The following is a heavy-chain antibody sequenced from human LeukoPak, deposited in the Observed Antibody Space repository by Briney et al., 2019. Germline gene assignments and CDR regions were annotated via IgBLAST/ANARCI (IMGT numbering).Heavy chain of an antibody. Sequence: SETLSLTCTVSGGSISSSSYYWGWIRQPPGKGLEWIGSIYYSGSTYYNPSLKSRVTISVDTSKNQFSLKLSSVAAADTAVYYCARHRDYYFDYWGQGTLVTVSS. CDR1: GGSISSSSYY. CDR3: ARHRDYYFDY. J-gene: IGHJ4*02. CDR2: IYYSGST. V-gene: IGHV4-39*01.